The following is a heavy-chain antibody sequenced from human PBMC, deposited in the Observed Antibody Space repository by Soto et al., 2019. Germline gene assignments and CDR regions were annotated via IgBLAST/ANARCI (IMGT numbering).Heavy chain of an antibody. Sequence: SDTLSLTCTVSGGSISSSSYYWGWIRQPPGKGLEWIGSIYYSGSTYYNPSLKSRVTISVDTSKNQFSLKLSSVTAADTAVYYCASSYYDFWSGYYTAHNWFDPWGQGTLVTVSS. D-gene: IGHD3-3*01. V-gene: IGHV4-39*01. J-gene: IGHJ5*02. CDR1: GGSISSSSYY. CDR2: IYYSGST. CDR3: ASSYYDFWSGYYTAHNWFDP.